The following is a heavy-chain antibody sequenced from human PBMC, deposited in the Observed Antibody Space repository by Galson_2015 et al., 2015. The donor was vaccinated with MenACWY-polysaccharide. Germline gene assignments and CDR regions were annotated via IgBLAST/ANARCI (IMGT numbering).Heavy chain of an antibody. CDR1: GFSFSTSS. J-gene: IGHJ1*01. CDR2: ISGDSSTI. CDR3: AK. Sequence: SLRLSCAASGFSFSTSSMSWVRQAPGKRLQWISYISGDSSTIYYADSVKGRLTISRDNGRNSLYLQMNSLRAEDSALYYCAKGGQ. V-gene: IGHV3-48*04.